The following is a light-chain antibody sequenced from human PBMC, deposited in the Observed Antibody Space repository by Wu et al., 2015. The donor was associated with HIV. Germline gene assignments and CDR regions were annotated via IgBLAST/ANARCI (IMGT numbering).Light chain of an antibody. CDR3: QQNYNPPWT. Sequence: DIQMTQSPSSLSASVGDRVTITCRASQSVSISLNWYQQKPGKAPKLLIYAASSLQSGVPSRFRGSGSGTDFSLTISSLQPEDFATYYCQQNYNPPWTFGQGTKVEIK. CDR2: AAS. CDR1: QSVSIS. J-gene: IGKJ1*01. V-gene: IGKV1-39*01.